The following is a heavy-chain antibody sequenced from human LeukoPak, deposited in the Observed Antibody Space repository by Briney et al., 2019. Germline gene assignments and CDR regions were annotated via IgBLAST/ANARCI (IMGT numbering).Heavy chain of an antibody. CDR3: ARLASWYNWHDGSWFDP. CDR1: GYSFTNYW. J-gene: IGHJ5*02. CDR2: IYPGDSDT. Sequence: GESLKISCKGSGYSFTNYWIGWVRQMPGKGLEWMGIIYPGDSDTIYSPSFQGQVTISADKSITTAYLQWSSLKASDTAMYYCARLASWYNWHDGSWFDPWGQGTLVTVSS. D-gene: IGHD1-1*01. V-gene: IGHV5-51*01.